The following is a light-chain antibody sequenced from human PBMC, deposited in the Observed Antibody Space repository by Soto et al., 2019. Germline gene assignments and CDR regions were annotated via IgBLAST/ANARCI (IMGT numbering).Light chain of an antibody. J-gene: IGKJ1*01. V-gene: IGKV1-17*03. Sequence: DIQMTQSPSAMSASVGDRVTIACRASQGIGNNLAWYQQKPGEVPKRLIFAASSLQSGVPSRFSVSGSGTEFTLTISSLQPEHFATYYCLQHNSFPRSFGQGTKVEV. CDR2: AAS. CDR1: QGIGNN. CDR3: LQHNSFPRS.